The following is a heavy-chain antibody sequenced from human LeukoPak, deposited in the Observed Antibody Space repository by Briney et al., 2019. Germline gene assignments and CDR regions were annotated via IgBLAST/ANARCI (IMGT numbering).Heavy chain of an antibody. D-gene: IGHD3-10*01. CDR1: GFTFSSYA. J-gene: IGHJ4*02. CDR3: ANTPRYYYGSGSYFDY. Sequence: GGSLRLSCAASGFTFSSYAMSWVRQAPGKGLEWVSAISGSGGSTYYADSVKRRFTISRDNSKDTLYLQMNSLRAEDTAVYYCANTPRYYYGSGSYFDYWGQGTLVTVSS. CDR2: ISGSGGST. V-gene: IGHV3-23*01.